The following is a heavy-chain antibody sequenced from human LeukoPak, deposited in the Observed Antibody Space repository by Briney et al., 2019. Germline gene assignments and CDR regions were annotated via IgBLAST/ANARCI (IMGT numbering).Heavy chain of an antibody. V-gene: IGHV3-48*01. J-gene: IGHJ4*02. CDR3: ARDHPDGGPAATDY. D-gene: IGHD2-2*01. Sequence: TGGSLRLSCAASGFTFSSYSMNWVRQAPGKGLEWVSYISSSSSTIYYADSVKGRFTISRDNAKNSLCLQMNSLRAEDTAVYYCARDHPDGGPAATDYWGQGTLVTVSS. CDR2: ISSSSSTI. CDR1: GFTFSSYS.